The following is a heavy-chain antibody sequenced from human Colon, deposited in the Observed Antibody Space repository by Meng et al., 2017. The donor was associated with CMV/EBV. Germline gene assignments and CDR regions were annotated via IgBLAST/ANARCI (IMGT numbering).Heavy chain of an antibody. CDR3: ARELARGGY. V-gene: IGHV1-18*01. CDR2: ISPYNGDT. Sequence: QVQRGQAGAELKKPGASVKVSCKTSGYTFTNLGISWVRQAPGQGLEWMAYISPYNGDTNYAQRFQGRVALTTDTSTSTVYMELGSLTSDDTAMYYCARELARGGYWGQGTLVTVSS. CDR1: GYTFTNLG. J-gene: IGHJ4*02.